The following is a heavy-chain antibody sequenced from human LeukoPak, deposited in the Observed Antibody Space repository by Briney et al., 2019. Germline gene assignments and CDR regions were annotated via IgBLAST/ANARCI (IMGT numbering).Heavy chain of an antibody. V-gene: IGHV3-21*01. D-gene: IGHD1-26*01. CDR2: ISSSSSYI. CDR1: GFTFSSYS. Sequence: GGSLTLSCVASGFTFSSYSMKWVRQAPGKGLEWVSSISSSSSYIYYADSVKGRFTISRDSAKNSLYLQMNSLRAEDTAVYYCARGATSDYWGQGTLVTVSS. CDR3: ARGATSDY. J-gene: IGHJ4*02.